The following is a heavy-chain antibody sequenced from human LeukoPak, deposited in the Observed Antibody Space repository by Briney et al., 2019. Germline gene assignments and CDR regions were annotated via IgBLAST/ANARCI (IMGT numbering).Heavy chain of an antibody. D-gene: IGHD3-9*01. CDR2: ISGSGGST. Sequence: GGSLRLSCAASGFTFSNYAMTWVRQAPGKGLEWVSVISGSGGSTYYADSVKGRFTISRDNSKNTLYLQMNSLRAEDTAVYYCAKGPRYFDWLLDWGQGALVTVFS. CDR1: GFTFSNYA. J-gene: IGHJ4*02. V-gene: IGHV3-23*01. CDR3: AKGPRYFDWLLD.